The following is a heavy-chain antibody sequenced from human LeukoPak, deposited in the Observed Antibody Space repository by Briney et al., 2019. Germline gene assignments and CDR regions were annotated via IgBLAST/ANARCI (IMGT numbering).Heavy chain of an antibody. CDR1: GYTFTGYY. CDR2: INPNSGGT. J-gene: IGHJ4*02. CDR3: ARSCSGGSCPLDY. Sequence: ASVKVSCKASGYTFTGYYMHWVRQAPGQRLEWMGWINPNSGGTNYAQKFQGRVTMTRDTSISTAYMELSRLRSDDTAVYYCARSCSGGSCPLDYWGQGTLVTVSS. V-gene: IGHV1-2*02. D-gene: IGHD2-15*01.